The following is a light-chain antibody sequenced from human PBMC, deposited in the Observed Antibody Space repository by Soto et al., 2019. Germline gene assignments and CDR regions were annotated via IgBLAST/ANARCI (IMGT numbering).Light chain of an antibody. CDR2: GAS. Sequence: EVVMTQSPDTLSFSPGEKATLSCRASQTIPRNFLAWYQQKPGQAPRLLIYGASSRATGIPDRFSGSGSGTDFTLTISSLEPEDFAVYYCQQRSVWPITFGQGTRLEIK. J-gene: IGKJ5*01. CDR1: QTIPRNF. V-gene: IGKV3D-20*02. CDR3: QQRSVWPIT.